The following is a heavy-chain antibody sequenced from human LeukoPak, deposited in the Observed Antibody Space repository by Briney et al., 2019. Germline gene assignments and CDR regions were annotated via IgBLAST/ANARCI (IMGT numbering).Heavy chain of an antibody. D-gene: IGHD3-10*01. V-gene: IGHV3-23*01. CDR3: ARVTYGSGTYGAFDY. CDR1: GGSISSYY. Sequence: ETLSLTCTVSGGSISSYYWSWVRQAPGKGLEWVSTISGSGDNTYYADSVKGRFTISRDNSKNTLYLQMNSLRAEDTAVYYCARVTYGSGTYGAFDYWGQGTLVTVSS. CDR2: ISGSGDNT. J-gene: IGHJ4*02.